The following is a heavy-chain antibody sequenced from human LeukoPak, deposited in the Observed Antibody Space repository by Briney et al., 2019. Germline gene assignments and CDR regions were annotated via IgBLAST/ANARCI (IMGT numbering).Heavy chain of an antibody. Sequence: GGSLRLSCAASGFTFSSYAMSWVRQAPGKGLEWVSAISGSGGSTNYADSVKGRFTISRDNAKNTLYLQMNSLRAEDTAVYYCARATVMVRDFDYWGQGTLVTVSS. CDR2: ISGSGGST. CDR1: GFTFSSYA. J-gene: IGHJ4*02. D-gene: IGHD5-18*01. V-gene: IGHV3-23*01. CDR3: ARATVMVRDFDY.